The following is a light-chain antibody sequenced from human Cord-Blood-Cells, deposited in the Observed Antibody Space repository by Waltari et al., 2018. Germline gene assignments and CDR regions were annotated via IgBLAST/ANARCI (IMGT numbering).Light chain of an antibody. CDR1: QSVLYSSNNKNY. CDR3: QQYYSTPLT. CDR2: WAS. V-gene: IGKV4-1*01. J-gene: IGKJ4*01. Sequence: DIVMTQSPDSLAVCLGERATINCKHSQSVLYSSNNKNYLAWYQQKPGQPPKLLIYWASTRESGVPDRFSGSGSGTDFTLTISSLQAEDVAVYYCQQYYSTPLTFGGGTKVEIK.